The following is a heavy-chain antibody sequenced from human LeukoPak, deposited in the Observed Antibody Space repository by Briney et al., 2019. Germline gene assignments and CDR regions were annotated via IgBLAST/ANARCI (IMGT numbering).Heavy chain of an antibody. Sequence: GGSLRLSCAASGFTFSSYATSWVRQAPGKGLEWVSAISGSGGSTYYADSVKGRFTISRDNSKNKLYLQMNSLRAEDTAVYYCARAPSIAAPNWFDPWGQGTLVTVSS. D-gene: IGHD6-6*01. CDR2: ISGSGGST. CDR1: GFTFSSYA. V-gene: IGHV3-23*01. CDR3: ARAPSIAAPNWFDP. J-gene: IGHJ5*02.